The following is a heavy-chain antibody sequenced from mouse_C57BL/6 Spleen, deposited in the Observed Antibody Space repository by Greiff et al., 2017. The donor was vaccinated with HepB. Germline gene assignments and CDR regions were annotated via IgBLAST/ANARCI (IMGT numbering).Heavy chain of an antibody. CDR1: GYAFSSSW. J-gene: IGHJ1*03. CDR2: IYPGDGDT. CDR3: ARYDGYSGYWYFDV. D-gene: IGHD2-3*01. Sequence: VKLVESGPELVKPGASVKISCKASGYAFSSSWMNWVKQRPGKGLEWIGRIYPGDGDTNYNGKFKGKATLTADKSSSTAYMQLSSLTSEDSAVYFCARYDGYSGYWYFDVWGTGTTVTVSS. V-gene: IGHV1-82*01.